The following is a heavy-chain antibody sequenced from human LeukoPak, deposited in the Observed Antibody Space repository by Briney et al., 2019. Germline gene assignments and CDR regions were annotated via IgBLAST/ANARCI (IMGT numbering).Heavy chain of an antibody. V-gene: IGHV4-4*07. D-gene: IGHD3-22*01. J-gene: IGHJ3*02. Sequence: SETLSLNCTVSGGSISSYYWSWIRQPAGKGLEWIGRIYTSGSTNYNPSLKSRVTMSVDTSKNQFSLKLSSVAAADTAVYYCARDYDSSGRNTDAFDIWGQGTMVTVSS. CDR1: GGSISSYY. CDR3: ARDYDSSGRNTDAFDI. CDR2: IYTSGST.